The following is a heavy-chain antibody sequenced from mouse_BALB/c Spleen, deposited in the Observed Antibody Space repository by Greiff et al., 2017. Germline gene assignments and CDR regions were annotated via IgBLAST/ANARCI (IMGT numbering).Heavy chain of an antibody. V-gene: IGHV5-17*02. CDR3: ARSAYYGNNYFDY. Sequence: EVNVVESGGGLVQPGGSRKLSCAASGFTFSSFGMHWVRQAPEKGLEWVAYISSGSSTIYYADTVKGRFTISRDNPKNTLFLQMTSLRSEDTAMYDCARSAYYGNNYFDYWGQGTTLTVSS. D-gene: IGHD2-10*01. J-gene: IGHJ2*01. CDR1: GFTFSSFG. CDR2: ISSGSSTI.